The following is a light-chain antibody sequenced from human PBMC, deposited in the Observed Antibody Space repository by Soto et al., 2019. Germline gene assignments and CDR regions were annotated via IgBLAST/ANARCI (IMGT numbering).Light chain of an antibody. Sequence: QSALTQPASVSGSPGQSITISCTGTISDVGGYNYVSWYQQHPGKAPKVLIYDVSNRPSGVSDRFSGSKSGNTASLTISGLQAEDEAEYHCCSYIASSTRDVVFGGGTKLTVL. J-gene: IGLJ2*01. CDR1: ISDVGGYNY. CDR3: CSYIASSTRDVV. CDR2: DVS. V-gene: IGLV2-14*01.